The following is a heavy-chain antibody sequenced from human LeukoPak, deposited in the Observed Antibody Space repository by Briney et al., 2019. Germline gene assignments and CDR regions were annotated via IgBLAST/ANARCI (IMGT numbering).Heavy chain of an antibody. Sequence: SETLSLTCTVSGYSISSGYYWGWIRQPPGKGLEWIGRIYTSGSTNYNPSLKSRVTMSVDTSKNQFSLNLNSVTAADTAVYYCARGPTTVTRAFDYWGQGTLVTVSS. CDR1: GYSISSGYY. CDR3: ARGPTTVTRAFDY. CDR2: IYTSGST. J-gene: IGHJ4*02. D-gene: IGHD4-17*01. V-gene: IGHV4-38-2*02.